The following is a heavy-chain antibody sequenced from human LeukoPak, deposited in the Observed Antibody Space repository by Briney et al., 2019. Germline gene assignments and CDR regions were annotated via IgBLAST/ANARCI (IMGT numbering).Heavy chain of an antibody. CDR1: GFTLSDYA. J-gene: IGHJ4*02. CDR2: FTADGSST. V-gene: IGHV3-74*01. Sequence: GGSLRLSCAPSGFTLSDYAMYWVRQAPGKGLVWVSRFTADGSSTIYAGSVMGRFTVSRDIAKNTLYLQMYSLRAEDTAVYYCARAQMGTPTDCWGQGTLVTVSS. D-gene: IGHD1-14*01. CDR3: ARAQMGTPTDC.